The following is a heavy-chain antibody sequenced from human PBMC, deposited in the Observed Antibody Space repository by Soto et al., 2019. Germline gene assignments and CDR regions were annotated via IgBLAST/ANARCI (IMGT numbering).Heavy chain of an antibody. CDR3: ARDLSTPDIAAAEGGMDV. D-gene: IGHD6-13*01. CDR2: IYYSGST. CDR1: GGSISSGGYY. J-gene: IGHJ6*02. V-gene: IGHV4-31*03. Sequence: SETLSLTCTVSGGSISSGGYYWSWIRQHPGKGLEWIGYIYYSGSTYYNPSLKSRVTISVDTSKNQFSLKLSSVTAADMAVYYCARDLSTPDIAAAEGGMDVWGQGTTVT.